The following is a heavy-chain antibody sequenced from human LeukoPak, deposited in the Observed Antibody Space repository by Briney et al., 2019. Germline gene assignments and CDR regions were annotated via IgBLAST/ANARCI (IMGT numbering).Heavy chain of an antibody. Sequence: SETLSLTCTVSGYSISSGYYWGWIRPPPGKGLDWIGIIYHSGSTYYNPSLKSRVTISVDTSKNQLSLKLSSVTAADRAVYYCARDTKHYFQYNWFDPWGQGTLVTVSS. CDR2: IYHSGST. CDR3: ARDTKHYFQYNWFDP. J-gene: IGHJ5*02. V-gene: IGHV4-38-2*02. D-gene: IGHD2/OR15-2a*01. CDR1: GYSISSGYY.